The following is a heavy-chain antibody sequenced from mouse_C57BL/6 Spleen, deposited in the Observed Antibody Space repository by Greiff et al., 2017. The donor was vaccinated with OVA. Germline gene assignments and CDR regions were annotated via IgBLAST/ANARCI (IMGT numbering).Heavy chain of an antibody. Sequence: VQLKESGPGLVKPSQSLSLTCSVTGYSITSGYYWNWIRQFPGNKLEWMGYISYDGSNNYNPSLKNRISITRDTSKNQFFLKLNSVTTEDTATYYCARDSSGHYFDYWGQGTTLTVSS. J-gene: IGHJ2*01. CDR2: ISYDGSN. D-gene: IGHD3-2*02. V-gene: IGHV3-6*01. CDR3: ARDSSGHYFDY. CDR1: GYSITSGYY.